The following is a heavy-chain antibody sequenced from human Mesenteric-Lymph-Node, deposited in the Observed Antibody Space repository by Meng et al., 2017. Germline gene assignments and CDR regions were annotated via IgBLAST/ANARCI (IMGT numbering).Heavy chain of an antibody. V-gene: IGHV3-9*01. D-gene: IGHD5-12*01. CDR3: ARGTTGYSYGVTIDF. Sequence: GGSLRLSCAASGFTFDDHAMHWVRQVPGKGLEWVSGVSWNGDTIRYADSVKGRFTISRENAKNSLYLQMNSLRPEDTAFYYCARGTTGYSYGVTIDFWGLGTLVTVSS. J-gene: IGHJ4*02. CDR1: GFTFDDHA. CDR2: VSWNGDTI.